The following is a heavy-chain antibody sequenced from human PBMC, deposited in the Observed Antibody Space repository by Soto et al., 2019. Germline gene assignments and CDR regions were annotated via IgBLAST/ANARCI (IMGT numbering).Heavy chain of an antibody. CDR3: ARRSRSGGAPLFDY. CDR1: GGTFSSYA. Sequence: ASVKVSCKASGGTFSSYAISWVRQAPGQGLEWMGGIIPIFGTANYAQKFQGRVTITADESTGTAYMELSSLRSEDTAVYYCARRSRSGGAPLFDYWGQGTLVTVSS. J-gene: IGHJ4*02. CDR2: IIPIFGTA. D-gene: IGHD6-19*01. V-gene: IGHV1-69*13.